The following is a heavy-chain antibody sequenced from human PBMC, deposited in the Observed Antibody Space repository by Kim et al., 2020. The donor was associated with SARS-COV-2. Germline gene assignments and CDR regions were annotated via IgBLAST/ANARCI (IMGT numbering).Heavy chain of an antibody. D-gene: IGHD1-26*01. V-gene: IGHV1-18*01. Sequence: AQKLQGRVTRTTDTSTSTAYMELRSLRSDDTAVYYCAAFWHASSEPFDYWGQGTLVTVSS. CDR3: AAFWHASSEPFDY. J-gene: IGHJ4*02.